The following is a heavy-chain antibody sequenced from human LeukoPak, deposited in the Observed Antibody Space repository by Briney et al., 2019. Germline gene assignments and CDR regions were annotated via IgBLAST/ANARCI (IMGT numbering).Heavy chain of an antibody. CDR2: ISGSGGST. J-gene: IGHJ3*02. CDR3: ARARSSYGYGDAFDI. CDR1: GFTFSSYA. Sequence: GGSLRLSCAASGFTFSSYAMSWGRQAPGKVLEWVSAISGSGGSTYYADSVKGRFTISRDNSKNTLYLQMNSLRAEDTAVYYCARARSSYGYGDAFDIRGQGTMVTVSS. D-gene: IGHD5-18*01. V-gene: IGHV3-23*01.